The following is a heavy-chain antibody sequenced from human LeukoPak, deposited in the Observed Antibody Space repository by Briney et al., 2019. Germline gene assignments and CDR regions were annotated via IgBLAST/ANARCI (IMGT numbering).Heavy chain of an antibody. D-gene: IGHD6-13*01. J-gene: IGHJ3*02. V-gene: IGHV4-59*12. CDR3: ARSAAGSAFDI. CDR2: VYYSGST. Sequence: KTSETLSLTCTVSGGSISSYYWSWIRQPPGKGLEWIGYVYYSGSTDYNPSLKSRVTISVDKSKNQFSLKLSSVTAADTAVYYCARSAAGSAFDIWGQGTMVTVSS. CDR1: GGSISSYY.